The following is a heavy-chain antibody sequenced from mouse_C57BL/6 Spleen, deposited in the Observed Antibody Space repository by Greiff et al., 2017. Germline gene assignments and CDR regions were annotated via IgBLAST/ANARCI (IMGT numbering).Heavy chain of an antibody. CDR3: ARSGSSYYYGSSY. CDR1: GYSFTGYY. D-gene: IGHD1-1*01. CDR2: INPSTGDT. J-gene: IGHJ2*01. V-gene: IGHV1-42*01. Sequence: VHVKQSGPELVKPGASVKISCKASGYSFTGYYMNWVKQSPEKSLEWIGEINPSTGDTTYNQKFKAKATLTVDKSSSTAYMQLKSLTSDDSAVYYCARSGSSYYYGSSYWGQGTTLTVSS.